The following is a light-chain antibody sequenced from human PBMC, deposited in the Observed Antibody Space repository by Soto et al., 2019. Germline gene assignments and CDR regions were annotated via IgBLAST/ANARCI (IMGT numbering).Light chain of an antibody. V-gene: IGKV1-39*01. CDR2: AAS. Sequence: DIQMTQSPSSLSASVGDRVTITCRASQSITNYLNWYQQRPGKAPQLLIYAASNLQSGVPSRFSGSGSGTDVTLTISSLQPEDFASYYCQQTYSTPVTFGGGTKVEIK. CDR1: QSITNY. J-gene: IGKJ4*01. CDR3: QQTYSTPVT.